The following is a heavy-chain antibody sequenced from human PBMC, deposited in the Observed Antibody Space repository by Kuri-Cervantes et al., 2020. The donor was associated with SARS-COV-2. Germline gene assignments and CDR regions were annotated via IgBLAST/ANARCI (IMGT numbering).Heavy chain of an antibody. CDR3: AGALISSSWAYYMDV. CDR1: GASISSGSYY. CDR2: IYTSGST. D-gene: IGHD6-13*01. V-gene: IGHV4-61*02. J-gene: IGHJ6*03. Sequence: SETLSLTCTVSGASISSGSYYWGWIRQPPGKGLEWIGRIYTSGSTNYNPSLKSRVTISVDTSMNQFSLKLSSVTAADTAVYYCAGALISSSWAYYMDVWGKGTTVTVSS.